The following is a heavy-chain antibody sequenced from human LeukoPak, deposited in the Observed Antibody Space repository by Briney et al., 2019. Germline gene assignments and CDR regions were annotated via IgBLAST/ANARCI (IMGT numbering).Heavy chain of an antibody. CDR3: ASFGGCSSTSCHSDY. Sequence: SETLSLTCTVSGYSISSGYYWGWIRQPPGKGLEWIGSIYHSGSTYYNPSLKSRVTISVDTSKNQFSLKLSSVTAADTAVYYCASFGGCSSTSCHSDYWGQGTLVTVSS. CDR1: GYSISSGYY. CDR2: IYHSGST. V-gene: IGHV4-38-2*02. J-gene: IGHJ4*02. D-gene: IGHD2-2*01.